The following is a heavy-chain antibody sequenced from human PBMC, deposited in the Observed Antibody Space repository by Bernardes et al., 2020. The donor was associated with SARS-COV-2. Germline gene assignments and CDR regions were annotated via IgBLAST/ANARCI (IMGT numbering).Heavy chain of an antibody. J-gene: IGHJ6*02. D-gene: IGHD6-19*01. Sequence: GGSLRLSCAASGFTFSTYAMSWVRQAPGKGLEWVSLISDSSGTTYYADSVKGRFTISRDNSKNTLYLQMNSLRAEDTAVYYCAKDRASTVAGTYYYYGMDVWGQGTTVTVSS. V-gene: IGHV3-23*01. CDR3: AKDRASTVAGTYYYYGMDV. CDR2: ISDSSGTT. CDR1: GFTFSTYA.